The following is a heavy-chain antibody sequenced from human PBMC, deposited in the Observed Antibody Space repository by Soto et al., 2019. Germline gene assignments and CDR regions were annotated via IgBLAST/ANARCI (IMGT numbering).Heavy chain of an antibody. CDR1: GYSFSTYG. Sequence: QVQLVQSGAEVKKPGASVKVSCKASGYSFSTYGISWVRQAPGQGLEWMGWVSTYADANHAQKFKGRVTMTTDATTNTAYMELRSLTSDDTAVYYCASDYDTSKNDCFDPWGQGTLVTVSS. D-gene: IGHD3-22*01. V-gene: IGHV1-18*01. CDR2: VSTYADA. CDR3: ASDYDTSKNDCFDP. J-gene: IGHJ5*02.